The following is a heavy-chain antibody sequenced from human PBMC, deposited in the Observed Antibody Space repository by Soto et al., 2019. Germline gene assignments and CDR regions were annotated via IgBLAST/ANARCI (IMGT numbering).Heavy chain of an antibody. CDR1: GVSLSTDAVG. CDR2: IYWNDEA. Sequence: QITLEESGPTLVRPTQTLTLTCTVTGVSLSTDAVGVAWIRQPPGKALEWLALIYWNDEARYKSSLNNRLTITKDTSKNQVVLRMTDMAPLDTATYFCAHRIAAPGRTLDYWGQGILVTVSS. CDR3: AHRIAAPGRTLDY. J-gene: IGHJ4*02. D-gene: IGHD6-13*01. V-gene: IGHV2-5*01.